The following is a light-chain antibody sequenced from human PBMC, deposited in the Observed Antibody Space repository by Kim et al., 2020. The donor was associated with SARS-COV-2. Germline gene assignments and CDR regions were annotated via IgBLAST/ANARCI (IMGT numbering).Light chain of an antibody. J-gene: IGLJ1*01. CDR1: NIGNKN. V-gene: IGLV3-21*04. Sequence: SYELTQPPSVSVAPGKTARITCGGDNIGNKNVHWYQQKPGQAPVLVIYYDRDRPSGIPERFSGSNSGNTATLTISRVEAGDEADYYCQVWDSSNDHYVFGTGTKVTVL. CDR2: YDR. CDR3: QVWDSSNDHYV.